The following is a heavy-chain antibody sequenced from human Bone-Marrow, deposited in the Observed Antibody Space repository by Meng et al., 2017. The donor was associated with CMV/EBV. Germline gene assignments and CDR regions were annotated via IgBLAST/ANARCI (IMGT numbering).Heavy chain of an antibody. Sequence: ASVKVSCKASGYTFTSYGISWVRQAPGQGLEWMGWISAYNGNTNYAQKLQGRVTMTTDTSTSTAYMELRSLRSDDTAVYYCARVQGIIRIFGVANYYYYGMDVWGQGTTVTVSS. CDR3: ARVQGIIRIFGVANYYYYGMDV. D-gene: IGHD3-3*01. CDR2: ISAYNGNT. V-gene: IGHV1-18*01. J-gene: IGHJ6*02. CDR1: GYTFTSYG.